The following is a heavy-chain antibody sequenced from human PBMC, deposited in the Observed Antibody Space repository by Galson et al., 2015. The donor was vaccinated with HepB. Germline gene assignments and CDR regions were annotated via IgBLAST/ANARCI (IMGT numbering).Heavy chain of an antibody. CDR2: INTSGGST. D-gene: IGHD4-23*01. CDR3: ARGGNSDAKLFDY. Sequence: SVKVSCKASGYTFTSYYMHWVRRAPGQGLEWMGIINTSGGSTSYAQKFQGRVTMTRDTSTSTVYMELSSLRSEDTAVYYCARGGNSDAKLFDYWGQGTLVTVSS. V-gene: IGHV1-46*01. J-gene: IGHJ4*02. CDR1: GYTFTSYY.